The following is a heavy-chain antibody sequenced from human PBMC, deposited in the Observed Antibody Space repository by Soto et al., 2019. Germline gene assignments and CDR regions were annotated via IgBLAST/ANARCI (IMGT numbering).Heavy chain of an antibody. CDR1: GFTFTNYA. Sequence: EVQLLESGGGLVQPGGSLRLSCAASGFTFTNYAMSWVRQAPGKGLEWVSSVSGGGGSTYYADSVKGRFTISRDNSKNTLFLQMSSLRAEDTAIYYCAKDMLGTYSDFFASWGQGTLVTVSS. CDR2: VSGGGGST. D-gene: IGHD1-26*01. V-gene: IGHV3-23*01. J-gene: IGHJ4*02. CDR3: AKDMLGTYSDFFAS.